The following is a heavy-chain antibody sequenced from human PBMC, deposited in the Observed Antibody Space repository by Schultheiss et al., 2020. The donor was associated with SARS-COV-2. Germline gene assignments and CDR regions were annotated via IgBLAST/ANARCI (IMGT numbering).Heavy chain of an antibody. V-gene: IGHV3-30*18. CDR3: AKVSGSSRGY. D-gene: IGHD6-13*01. J-gene: IGHJ4*02. CDR1: GFTFSSYW. Sequence: GESLKISCAASGFTFSSYWMSWVRQAPGTGLEWVAVISYDGSNKYYADSVKGRFTISRDNSKNTLYLQMNSLRAEDTAVYYCAKVSGSSRGYWGQGTLVTVSS. CDR2: ISYDGSNK.